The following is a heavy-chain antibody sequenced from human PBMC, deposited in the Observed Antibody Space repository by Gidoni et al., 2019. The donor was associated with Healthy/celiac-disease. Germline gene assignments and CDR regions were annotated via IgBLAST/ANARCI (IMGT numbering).Heavy chain of an antibody. CDR1: GFTFDDSA. CDR2: ISWDGGST. V-gene: IGHV3-43D*04. Sequence: EVHLVESGGVVVQPGGSLRLSCAASGFTFDDSAMHWVRQAPGKGLEWVSLISWDGGSTYYADSVKGRFTISRDNSKNSLYLQMNSLRAEDTAVYYCAKDINADDGSGSYFSPFDYWGQGTLVTVSS. J-gene: IGHJ4*02. CDR3: AKDINADDGSGSYFSPFDY. D-gene: IGHD3-10*01.